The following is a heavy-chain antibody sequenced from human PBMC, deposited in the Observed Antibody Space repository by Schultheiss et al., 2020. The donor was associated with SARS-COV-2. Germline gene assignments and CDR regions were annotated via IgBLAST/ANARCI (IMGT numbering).Heavy chain of an antibody. D-gene: IGHD2-8*01. J-gene: IGHJ3*02. CDR3: ARAGVKGPHDVYDI. CDR2: ISGNGYAT. CDR1: GFTFSNYA. Sequence: GGSLRLSCAASGFTFSNYAMHWVRQAPGKGLEYVSAISGNGYATYYGDSAKGRFVISRDNSRSTLYLQMGSLRVEDMAVYYCARAGVKGPHDVYDIWGQGTMVTVSS. V-gene: IGHV3-64*02.